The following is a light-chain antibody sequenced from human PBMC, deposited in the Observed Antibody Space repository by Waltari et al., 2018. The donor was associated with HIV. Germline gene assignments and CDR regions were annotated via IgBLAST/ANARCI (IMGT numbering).Light chain of an antibody. J-gene: IGLJ2*01. CDR3: GTWDNSLSAGV. Sequence: QSVLTQPPSVSAAPGQKVTISCSGSTSNIGENFVSWYQQLPGTAPRLLIYENHHRPSGTPDRFSGSQSGTSATLGITGLQAGYEAVYFCGTWDNSLSAGVFGGGTRLTVL. V-gene: IGLV1-51*02. CDR2: ENH. CDR1: TSNIGENF.